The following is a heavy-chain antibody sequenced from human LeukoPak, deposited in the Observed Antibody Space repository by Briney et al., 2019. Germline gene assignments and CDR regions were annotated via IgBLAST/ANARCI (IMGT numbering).Heavy chain of an antibody. J-gene: IGHJ4*02. CDR1: GYSISSGYY. CDR3: ARAVSSGWFLDY. V-gene: IGHV4-38-2*02. Sequence: PSETLSLTCTLSGYSISSGYYWGWIRQPPGKGLEWIGSIYHSGSTYYNPSLKSRVTISVDTSKNQFSLQLNSVTPEDTAVYYCARAVSSGWFLDYWGQGTLVTVSS. CDR2: IYHSGST. D-gene: IGHD6-19*01.